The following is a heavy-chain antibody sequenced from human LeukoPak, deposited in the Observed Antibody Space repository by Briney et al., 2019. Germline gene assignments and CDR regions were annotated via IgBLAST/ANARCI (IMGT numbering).Heavy chain of an antibody. Sequence: PGGSLRLSCAASGFTFSSYGMHWVRQAPGKGLEWVAVISYDGSNKYYADSVKGRFTISRDNSKNTLYLQMNSLRAEDTIVYYCARDQGTLGYYYMDVWGKGTTVTVSS. CDR1: GFTFSSYG. CDR3: ARDQGTLGYYYMDV. D-gene: IGHD1-1*01. V-gene: IGHV3-30*03. CDR2: ISYDGSNK. J-gene: IGHJ6*03.